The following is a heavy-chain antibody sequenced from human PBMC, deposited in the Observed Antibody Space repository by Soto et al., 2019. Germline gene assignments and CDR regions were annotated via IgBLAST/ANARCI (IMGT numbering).Heavy chain of an antibody. Sequence: GGSLRLSSAASGFAFGSYWMHWVRQAPGKGLVWVSRISQDGAIATQADSVKGRFTISRDNAKNTLFLQMNSLRADDTAVYYCLRDQRHWNEFADQWGQGTLVTVSS. V-gene: IGHV3-74*01. CDR1: GFAFGSYW. D-gene: IGHD1-1*01. CDR2: ISQDGAIA. J-gene: IGHJ4*02. CDR3: LRDQRHWNEFADQ.